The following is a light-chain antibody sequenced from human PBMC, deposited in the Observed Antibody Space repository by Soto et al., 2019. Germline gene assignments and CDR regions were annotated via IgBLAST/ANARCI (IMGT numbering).Light chain of an antibody. CDR2: GAS. V-gene: IGKV3-15*01. J-gene: IGKJ1*01. CDR3: QQYNNWPWT. CDR1: QSLGSN. Sequence: EIVMTQSPATLSVSPGERATLSCRASQSLGSNLAWYQAKPGQAPRLLIYGASSRATGVPARVSGSGSGTEFTLILSSLQSEDLAFYYCQQYNNWPWTFGRGTKVEIK.